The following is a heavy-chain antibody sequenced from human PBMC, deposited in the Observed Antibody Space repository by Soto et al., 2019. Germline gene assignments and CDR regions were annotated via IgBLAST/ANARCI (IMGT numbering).Heavy chain of an antibody. CDR3: AKDRSSGWYGGSDY. J-gene: IGHJ4*02. CDR1: GFTFSDYY. V-gene: IGHV3-30*18. Sequence: GXSLRLSCAASGFTFSDYYLSWIRQAPVKGLEWVAFISYDGSNKYYADSVKGRFTISRDNSKNTLYLQMNSLRAEDTAVYYCAKDRSSGWYGGSDYWGQGTLVTVS. CDR2: ISYDGSNK. D-gene: IGHD6-19*01.